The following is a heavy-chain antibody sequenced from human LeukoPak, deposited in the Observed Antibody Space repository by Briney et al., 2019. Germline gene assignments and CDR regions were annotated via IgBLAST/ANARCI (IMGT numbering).Heavy chain of an antibody. CDR3: ARGSAVVGGGGPLFDY. D-gene: IGHD4-23*01. J-gene: IGHJ4*02. V-gene: IGHV1-2*06. Sequence: GASVKVSCKASGFTFSDYYIHWVRQAPGQGLDYMGHINLNSGGTNYAQKFQGRVTMTRDTSITTAYMELSRLRSDDTAVYYCARGSAVVGGGGPLFDYWGQGTLVTVSS. CDR1: GFTFSDYY. CDR2: INLNSGGT.